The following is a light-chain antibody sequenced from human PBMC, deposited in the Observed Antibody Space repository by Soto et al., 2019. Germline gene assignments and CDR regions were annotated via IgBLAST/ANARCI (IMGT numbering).Light chain of an antibody. V-gene: IGKV3-15*01. J-gene: IGKJ1*01. CDR2: DVS. CDR3: QQYNNWPRT. Sequence: EIVMTQSPATLSVSPGERATLSCRASQSVSRNLAWYQQKPGQPPRLLIYDVSTRATGVPARFGGSGSGTEFTLTISGLQSEDFAVYYCQQYNNWPRTFGPGTKVDIK. CDR1: QSVSRN.